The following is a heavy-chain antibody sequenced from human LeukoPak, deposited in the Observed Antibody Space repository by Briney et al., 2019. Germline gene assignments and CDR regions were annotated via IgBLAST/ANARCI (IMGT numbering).Heavy chain of an antibody. CDR2: IDWKGRPT. Sequence: GGSLRLSCAASGFSFDDYDMAWLRQAPGKGLGWVSDIDWKGRPTSYADSVKGRFTISRDNAQKSLYLQRDSLRAEDTALYYCAREVYRIGVGGFDPWGQGTLVIVSS. CDR1: GFSFDDYD. CDR3: AREVYRIGVGGFDP. J-gene: IGHJ5*02. V-gene: IGHV3-20*04. D-gene: IGHD6-19*01.